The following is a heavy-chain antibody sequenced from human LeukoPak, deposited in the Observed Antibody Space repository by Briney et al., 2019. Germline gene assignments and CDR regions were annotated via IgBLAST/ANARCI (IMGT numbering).Heavy chain of an antibody. V-gene: IGHV4-4*02. CDR3: ARRTLWFGESPKQPTDAFDI. CDR1: GGSISSSNW. Sequence: PSQTLSLTCAVSGGSISSSNWWSWVRQPPGKGLEWSGEIYHSGSTNYNPSLKSRVTISVDKSKNQFSLKLSSVTAADTAVYYCARRTLWFGESPKQPTDAFDIWGQGTMVTVSS. CDR2: IYHSGST. J-gene: IGHJ3*02. D-gene: IGHD3-10*01.